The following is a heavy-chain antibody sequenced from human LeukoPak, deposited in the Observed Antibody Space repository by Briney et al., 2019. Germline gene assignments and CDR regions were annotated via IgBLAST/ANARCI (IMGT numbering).Heavy chain of an antibody. D-gene: IGHD4-17*01. CDR2: ISWNSGSI. J-gene: IGHJ4*02. Sequence: GGSLRLSCAASGFTFDDYAMHWVRQAPGKGLEWVSGISWNSGSIGYADSVKGRFTISRDNARNSLYLQMNSQRAEDTALYYCAKDRRDYGDPLGHFDYWGQGTLVTVSS. V-gene: IGHV3-9*01. CDR3: AKDRRDYGDPLGHFDY. CDR1: GFTFDDYA.